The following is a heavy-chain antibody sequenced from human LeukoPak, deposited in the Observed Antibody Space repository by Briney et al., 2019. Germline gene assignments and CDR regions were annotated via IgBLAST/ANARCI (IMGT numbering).Heavy chain of an antibody. CDR1: GCTFSKAW. D-gene: IGHD2-21*02. CDR2: IKSKTDGGTT. Sequence: GGSLRLSCAASGCTFSKAWMTWVRQAPGKGLEWVGRIKSKTDGGTTDYAAPVKGRFTISRDDSKNTLYLQMNSLKTEDTAVYCCTREAVTANGYFDYWGQGTLVTVSS. V-gene: IGHV3-15*01. J-gene: IGHJ4*02. CDR3: TREAVTANGYFDY.